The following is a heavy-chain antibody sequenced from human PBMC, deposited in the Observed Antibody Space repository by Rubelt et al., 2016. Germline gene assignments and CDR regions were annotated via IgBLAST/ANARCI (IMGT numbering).Heavy chain of an antibody. D-gene: IGHD1-26*01. J-gene: IGHJ2*01. CDR1: GGSFSGYY. Sequence: QVQLRQWGAGLLKPSETLSLTCAVYGGSFSGYYWSWIRQPPGKGLEWIGEIHHSGSTNYNPSLKSRVTISEDTSKNQFSLKLSSVTAADTAVYYCARRRRYSGSSYWYFDLWGRGTLVTVSS. V-gene: IGHV4-34*01. CDR3: ARRRRYSGSSYWYFDL. CDR2: IHHSGST.